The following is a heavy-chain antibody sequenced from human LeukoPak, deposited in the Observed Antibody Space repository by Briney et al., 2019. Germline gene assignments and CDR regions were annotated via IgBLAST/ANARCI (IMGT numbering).Heavy chain of an antibody. CDR1: GYTFTGYY. CDR3: ARSEQFPYYMDV. V-gene: IGHV1-2*02. D-gene: IGHD6-19*01. CDR2: INPNSVGT. J-gene: IGHJ6*03. Sequence: PSASVKVSCKASGYTFTGYYMHWVRQAPGQGLEWMGWINPNSVGTNYAQKFQGRVTMTRDTSISTAYMELSRLRSDDTAVYYCARSEQFPYYMDVWGKGTTVTVSS.